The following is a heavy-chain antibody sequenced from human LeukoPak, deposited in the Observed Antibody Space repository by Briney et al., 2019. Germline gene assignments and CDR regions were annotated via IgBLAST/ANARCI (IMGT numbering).Heavy chain of an antibody. V-gene: IGHV3-48*03. CDR2: ISSSGSTI. D-gene: IGHD5-24*01. J-gene: IGHJ4*02. CDR3: ARDQGRDGYNWRY. Sequence: PGGSLRLSCAASGFTFSSYEMNWVRQAPGKGLEWVSYISSSGSTIYYADSVKGRFTISRDNSKNTLYLQMNSLRAEDTAVYYCARDQGRDGYNWRYWGQGTLVTVSS. CDR1: GFTFSSYE.